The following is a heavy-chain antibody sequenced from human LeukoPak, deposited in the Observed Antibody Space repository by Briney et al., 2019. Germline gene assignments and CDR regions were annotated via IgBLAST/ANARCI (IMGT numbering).Heavy chain of an antibody. CDR2: ISWNSGSI. V-gene: IGHV3-9*01. CDR3: AKALAARPYYYYYYMDV. Sequence: GGSLRLSCAASGFTFDDYAMHWVRQAPGKGLEWVSGISWNSGSIGYADSVKGRFTISSDNAKNSLYLQMNSLRAEDTALYYCAKALAARPYYYYYYMDVWGKGTTVTVSS. J-gene: IGHJ6*03. D-gene: IGHD6-6*01. CDR1: GFTFDDYA.